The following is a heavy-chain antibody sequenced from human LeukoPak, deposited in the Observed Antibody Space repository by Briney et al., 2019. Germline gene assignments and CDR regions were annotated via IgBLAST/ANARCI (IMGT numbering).Heavy chain of an antibody. Sequence: GSMRLSCAASGFTFSSYTMSWVRQAPGKGLEWVSTITTSDGNTYYADSVKGRFTVSRDNSKNTLFLQMNSLRAEDTAVYYCAKDGGLWVSAHWGDSWGRGTLVTVSS. CDR2: ITTSDGNT. CDR1: GFTFSSYT. D-gene: IGHD7-27*01. CDR3: AKDGGLWVSAHWGDS. V-gene: IGHV3-23*01. J-gene: IGHJ4*02.